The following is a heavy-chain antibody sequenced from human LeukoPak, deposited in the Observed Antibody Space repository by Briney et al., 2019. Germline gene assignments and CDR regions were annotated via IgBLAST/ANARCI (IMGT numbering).Heavy chain of an antibody. D-gene: IGHD3-22*01. CDR3: ARGWYYYDSSGLKEQYYFDY. V-gene: IGHV1-69*13. CDR1: GGTFSSYA. J-gene: IGHJ4*02. CDR2: IIPIFGTA. Sequence: ASVKVSCKASGGTFSSYAISWVRQAPGQGLEWMGGIIPIFGTANYAQKFQGRVTITADESTSTAYMELSSLRSEDTAVYYCARGWYYYDSSGLKEQYYFDYWGQGTLVTVSS.